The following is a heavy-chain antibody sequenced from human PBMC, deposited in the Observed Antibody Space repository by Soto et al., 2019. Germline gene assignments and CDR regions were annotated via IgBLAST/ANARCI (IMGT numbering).Heavy chain of an antibody. CDR2: IDSDGSRI. D-gene: IGHD2-15*01. CDR1: GFTFSNYW. J-gene: IGHJ4*02. CDR3: VRTSLVVAVATREDF. Sequence: EVQLVESGGGLVQPGESLRLSCAASGFTFSNYWMHWVRQAPGKGLVWVSRIDSDGSRITYADFVKGRFTISRDNAKNTVYLHMNSLTAEDTAVYYCVRTSLVVAVATREDFWGQGTLSPSPQ. V-gene: IGHV3-74*01.